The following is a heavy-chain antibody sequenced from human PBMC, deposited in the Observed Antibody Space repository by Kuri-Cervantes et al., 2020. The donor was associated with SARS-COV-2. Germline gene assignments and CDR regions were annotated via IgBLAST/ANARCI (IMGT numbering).Heavy chain of an antibody. Sequence: GESLKISCAASGFTFSSYWMSWVRQAPGKGLEWVANIKQDGSEKYYVDSVKGRFTISRDNAKNSLYLQMNSLRAGDTAVYYCARAFGYYYDSSGYPLDYWGQGTLVTVSS. CDR3: ARAFGYYYDSSGYPLDY. CDR1: GFTFSSYW. V-gene: IGHV3-7*01. D-gene: IGHD3-22*01. J-gene: IGHJ4*02. CDR2: IKQDGSEK.